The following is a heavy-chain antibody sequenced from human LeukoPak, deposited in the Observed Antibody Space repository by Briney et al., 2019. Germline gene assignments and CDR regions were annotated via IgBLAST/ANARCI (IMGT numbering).Heavy chain of an antibody. D-gene: IGHD1-26*01. CDR2: IYYSGST. CDR1: GGSISSGGYY. Sequence: PSQTLSLTCTVSGGSISSGGYYWSWIRQHPGKGLEWIGYIYYSGSTYYNPSLKSRVTISVDTSKNQFSLKLSSVTAADTAVYYCARERGYIVGEIDYWGQGTLVTVSS. CDR3: ARERGYIVGEIDY. V-gene: IGHV4-31*03. J-gene: IGHJ4*02.